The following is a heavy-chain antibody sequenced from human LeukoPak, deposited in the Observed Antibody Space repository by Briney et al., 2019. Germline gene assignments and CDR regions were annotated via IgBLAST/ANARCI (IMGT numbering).Heavy chain of an antibody. CDR3: ARSKFYYESSGYAHDAFDL. D-gene: IGHD3-22*01. Sequence: ASVKVSCKASGYSFSSYDINWVRLATGQGLEWMGWMNPINNYIGYAQRFQGRVTITRDTSISTVYMELSSLRSEDTAVYYCARSKFYYESSGYAHDAFDLWGQGTMVTVSS. J-gene: IGHJ3*01. CDR1: GYSFSSYD. V-gene: IGHV1-8*03. CDR2: MNPINNYI.